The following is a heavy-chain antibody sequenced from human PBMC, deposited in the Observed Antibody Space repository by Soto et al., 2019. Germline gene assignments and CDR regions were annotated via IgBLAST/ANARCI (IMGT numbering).Heavy chain of an antibody. V-gene: IGHV4-59*08. D-gene: IGHD2-2*01. CDR2: IYYSGST. CDR3: ARDVVPAASFGNYYYYMDV. Sequence: SETLSLTCTVSGGSISSYYWSWIRQPPGKGLEWIGYIYYSGSTNYNPSLKSRVTISVDTSKNQFSLKLSSVTAADTAVYYCARDVVPAASFGNYYYYMDVWGKGTTVTVSS. CDR1: GGSISSYY. J-gene: IGHJ6*03.